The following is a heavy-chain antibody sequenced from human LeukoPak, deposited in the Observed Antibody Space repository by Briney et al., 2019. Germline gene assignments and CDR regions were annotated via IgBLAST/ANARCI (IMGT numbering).Heavy chain of an antibody. V-gene: IGHV3-7*01. CDR1: GFAFSTHW. CDR3: ALMDAFDI. J-gene: IGHJ3*02. Sequence: GGSLRLSCTASGFAFSTHWMAWVRQVPGKGLEWMANIKPDGTEKYYVDSVKGRFTISRDNAKNSLYLQMSSLRAEDTAVYYCALMDAFDIWGRGTLVTVSS. CDR2: IKPDGTEK.